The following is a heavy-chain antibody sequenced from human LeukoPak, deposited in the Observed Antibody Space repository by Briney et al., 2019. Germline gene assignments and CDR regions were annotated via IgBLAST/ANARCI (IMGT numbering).Heavy chain of an antibody. V-gene: IGHV4-34*01. D-gene: IGHD6-6*01. CDR3: ARGLAARRAAAISRYYFDY. CDR2: INHSGST. J-gene: IGHJ4*02. Sequence: SETLSLTCAVYGGSFSGYYWSWIRQPPGKGLEWIGEINHSGSTNYNPSLKSRVTISVDTSKNQFSLKLSSVTAADTAVYYCARGLAARRAAAISRYYFDYWGQGTLVTVSS. CDR1: GGSFSGYY.